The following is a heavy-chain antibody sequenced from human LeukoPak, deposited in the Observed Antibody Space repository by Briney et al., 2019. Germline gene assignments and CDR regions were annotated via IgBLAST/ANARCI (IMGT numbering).Heavy chain of an antibody. CDR2: ISGSGGIT. Sequence: PGGSLRLSCAASGFTFSSYAMSWVRQAPGKGLEWVSGISGSGGITYYADSVKGRFTVSRDNSKNTLYLQMNSLRAEDTAIYYCAKNDYGDYWGQGTLVTVSS. CDR1: GFTFSSYA. J-gene: IGHJ4*02. CDR3: AKNDYGDY. V-gene: IGHV3-23*01.